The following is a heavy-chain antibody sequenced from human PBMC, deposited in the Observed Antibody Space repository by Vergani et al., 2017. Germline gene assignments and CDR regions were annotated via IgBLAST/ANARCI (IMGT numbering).Heavy chain of an antibody. Sequence: EVQLVESGGGLVQPGGSLRLSCAASGFTFSSYWMSWVRQAPGKGLEWVANIKQDGSEKYYVDYVKGRFTISRDNAKNSLYLQMNSLRAEDTAVYYCARENYYYYYGMDVWGQGTTVTVSS. CDR1: GFTFSSYW. J-gene: IGHJ6*02. CDR3: ARENYYYYYGMDV. V-gene: IGHV3-7*01. CDR2: IKQDGSEK.